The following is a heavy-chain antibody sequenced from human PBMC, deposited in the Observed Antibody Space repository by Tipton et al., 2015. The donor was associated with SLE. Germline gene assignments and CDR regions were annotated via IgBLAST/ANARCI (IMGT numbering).Heavy chain of an antibody. V-gene: IGHV4-39*07. CDR2: IYYSGST. CDR3: ARQGPIAAARGNWFDP. CDR1: GGSISSYY. Sequence: TLSLTCTVSGGSISSYYWGWIRQPPGKGLEWIGSIYYSGSTYYNPSLKSRVTISVDTSKNQFSLKLSSVTAADTAVYYCARQGPIAAARGNWFDPWGQGTLVTVSS. J-gene: IGHJ5*02. D-gene: IGHD6-13*01.